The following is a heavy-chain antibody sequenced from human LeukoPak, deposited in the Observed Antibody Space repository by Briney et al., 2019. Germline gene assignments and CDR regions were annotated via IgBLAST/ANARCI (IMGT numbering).Heavy chain of an antibody. V-gene: IGHV4-59*01. J-gene: IGHJ4*02. CDR3: ARQTKWVLDY. CDR1: GGSISSYY. D-gene: IGHD1-26*01. CDR2: IYYSGST. Sequence: PSETLSLTCTVSGGSISSYYWSWIRQPPGKGLEWIGYIYYSGSTNYNPSLKSRVTISVDTSKNQFSLKLSSVTAVDTAVYYCARQTKWVLDYWGQGTLVTVSS.